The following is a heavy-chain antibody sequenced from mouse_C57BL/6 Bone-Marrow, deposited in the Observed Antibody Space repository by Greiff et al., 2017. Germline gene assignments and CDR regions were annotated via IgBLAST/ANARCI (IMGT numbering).Heavy chain of an antibody. Sequence: EVQLLQSGAELVRPGASVKLSCTASGFNIKDYYMHWVKQRPEQGLEWIGRIDPEDGDTEYAPKFQGKATMTADTSSNTAYLQLSSLTSADTAVYYCARGLLAWFAYWGQGTLVTVSA. D-gene: IGHD1-1*01. CDR3: ARGLLAWFAY. CDR2: IDPEDGDT. J-gene: IGHJ3*01. CDR1: GFNIKDYY. V-gene: IGHV14-1*01.